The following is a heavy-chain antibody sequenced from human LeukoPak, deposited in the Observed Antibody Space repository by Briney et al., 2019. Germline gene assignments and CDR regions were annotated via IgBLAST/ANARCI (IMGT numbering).Heavy chain of an antibody. CDR3: AREPTKSGYSYGYS. CDR2: IYYSGST. CDR1: GGSISSGDYY. V-gene: IGHV4-30-4*08. J-gene: IGHJ4*02. Sequence: PSQTLSLTCTVSGGSISSGDYYWSWLRQPPGKGLEWIGYIYYSGSTYYTPCLKTRVTISVDTSKNQFSLKLSSGTAADTAVYYCAREPTKSGYSYGYSWGQGTLVTVSS. D-gene: IGHD5-18*01.